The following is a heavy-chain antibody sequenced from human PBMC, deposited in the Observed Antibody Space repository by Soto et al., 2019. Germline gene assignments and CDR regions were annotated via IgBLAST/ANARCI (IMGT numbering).Heavy chain of an antibody. D-gene: IGHD3-10*01. Sequence: QVQLVQSGAEMKKPGSSVKVSCQSSGGTFNTYAMNWVRQAPGQGAEWMGDISPMIGAANYALKFQGRVTMTADEPTVTSYRQLSSFTSEDTALYFCAGHVQVHTPAFVYWGQGTLVTVSS. V-gene: IGHV1-69*19. CDR2: ISPMIGAA. CDR1: GGTFNTYA. CDR3: AGHVQVHTPAFVY. J-gene: IGHJ4*02.